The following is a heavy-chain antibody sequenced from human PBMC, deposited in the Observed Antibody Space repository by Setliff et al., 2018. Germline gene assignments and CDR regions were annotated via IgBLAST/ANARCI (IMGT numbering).Heavy chain of an antibody. D-gene: IGHD1-1*01. CDR1: GFTFSNYW. J-gene: IGHJ4*02. CDR2: ISGSGGST. Sequence: GESLKISCAASGFTFSNYWMNWVRQTPGKGLEWVSAISGSGGSTYYADSVKGRFTISRDNSKNTLYLQMNSLRVDDTAVYYCAKELSMAYGNDWGLGTLVTVSS. CDR3: AKELSMAYGND. V-gene: IGHV3-23*01.